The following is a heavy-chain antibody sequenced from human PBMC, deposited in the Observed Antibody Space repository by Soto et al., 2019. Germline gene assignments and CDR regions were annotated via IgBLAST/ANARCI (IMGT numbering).Heavy chain of an antibody. J-gene: IGHJ4*02. D-gene: IGHD3-16*01. CDR1: GYTFTTYG. CDR2: ISAYSGKT. V-gene: IGHV1-18*01. Sequence: QVPLVQSGGEVKKPGASVKVSCKTSGYTFTTYGISWVRQAPGQGLEWVGWISAYSGKTHYAQKFQGKVTMTTDTSTNTAYLELRSLWSDDTAVYYGARDPYLGDDQYWGQRTLVTVSS. CDR3: ARDPYLGDDQY.